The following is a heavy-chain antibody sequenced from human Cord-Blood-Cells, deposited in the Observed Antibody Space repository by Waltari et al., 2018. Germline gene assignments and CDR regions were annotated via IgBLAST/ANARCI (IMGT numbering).Heavy chain of an antibody. CDR2: INPNSGST. Sequence: QVQLVQSGAEVKKPGASVKVSCKASGYTFTGYYMHWVRQAPGQGLEWMGWINPNSGSTNYAQKFQGQVTMTRDTSISTAYRELSRRRSDDTAVYYCARDSRDRRVYWGQGTLVTVSS. V-gene: IGHV1-2*02. CDR3: ARDSRDRRVY. CDR1: GYTFTGYY. D-gene: IGHD6-13*01. J-gene: IGHJ4*02.